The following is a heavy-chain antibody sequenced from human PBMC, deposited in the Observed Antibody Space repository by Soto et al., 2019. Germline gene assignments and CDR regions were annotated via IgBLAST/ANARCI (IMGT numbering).Heavy chain of an antibody. D-gene: IGHD1-20*01. CDR2: ISVSDAFI. V-gene: IGHV3-23*01. CDR3: TRETVAGITGLDY. CDR1: GFNVGAFA. J-gene: IGHJ4*02. Sequence: GRLRRSCAASGFNVGAFAVNWVRQAPGKGLEWVSGISVSDAFIYYADSVRGRFSISRDASENILYLQMNSLRVDDTALYYCTRETVAGITGLDYWGPGTLVTVYS.